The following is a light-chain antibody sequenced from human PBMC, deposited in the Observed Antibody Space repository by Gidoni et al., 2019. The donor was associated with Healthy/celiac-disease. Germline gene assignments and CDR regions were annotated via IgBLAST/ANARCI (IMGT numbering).Light chain of an antibody. CDR1: QGIRSY. Sequence: DIQLTQSPSFLSASVGDRVTITCRASQGIRSYLAWYQQKPGKAPKLLIYAASTSQSGVPSRFSGSGSGTEFTLTISSLQPEDFATYYCQQLNSYPVLTFGGGTKVEIK. V-gene: IGKV1-9*01. J-gene: IGKJ4*01. CDR3: QQLNSYPVLT. CDR2: AAS.